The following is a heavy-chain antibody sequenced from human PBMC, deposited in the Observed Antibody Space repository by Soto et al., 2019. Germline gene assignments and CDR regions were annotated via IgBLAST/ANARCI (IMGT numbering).Heavy chain of an antibody. J-gene: IGHJ5*02. CDR1: ADTFTSYG. CDR2: ISAYNGNT. CDR3: ARDLSTVTTYNWFDP. D-gene: IGHD4-17*01. V-gene: IGHV1-18*04. Sequence: ASVKVSCKAPADTFTSYGISWVRQAPGQGLEWMGWISAYNGNTNYAQKLQGRVTMTTDTSTSTAYMELRSLRSDDTAVYYCARDLSTVTTYNWFDPWGQGTLVTVSS.